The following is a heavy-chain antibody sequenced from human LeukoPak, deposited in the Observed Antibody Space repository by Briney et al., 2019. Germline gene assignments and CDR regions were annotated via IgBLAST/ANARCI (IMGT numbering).Heavy chain of an antibody. CDR1: GFTFSSYS. D-gene: IGHD2-2*01. CDR2: ISSSSSYI. Sequence: GGSLRLSCAASGFTFSSYSMKWVRQAPGKGLEWVSSISSSSSYIYYADSVKGRFTISRDNAKNSLYLQMNSLRAEDTAVYYCARDGVVVVPAAKGGWFDPWGQGTLVTVSS. J-gene: IGHJ5*02. V-gene: IGHV3-21*01. CDR3: ARDGVVVVPAAKGGWFDP.